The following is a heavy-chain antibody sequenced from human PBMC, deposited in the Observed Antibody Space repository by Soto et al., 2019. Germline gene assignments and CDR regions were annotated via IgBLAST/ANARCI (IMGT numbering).Heavy chain of an antibody. Sequence: QITLKESGPTLVKPTQTLTLTCTFSGFSLTTRGVGVGWIRQPPGKALECLALIYWDDDKRYSPSLQSRLSHSKXTXRNQVVLTMTNVDPVDTATYYCAHIPNYYQYDWFDPWGQGTLVSVSS. CDR2: IYWDDDK. V-gene: IGHV2-5*02. D-gene: IGHD3-16*01. CDR3: AHIPNYYQYDWFDP. J-gene: IGHJ5*02. CDR1: GFSLTTRGVG.